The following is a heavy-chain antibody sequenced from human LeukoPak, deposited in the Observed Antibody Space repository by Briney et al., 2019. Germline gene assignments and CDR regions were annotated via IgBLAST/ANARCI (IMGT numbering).Heavy chain of an antibody. CDR2: IYNSGRT. CDR1: GYSIASGYL. V-gene: IGHV4-38-2*02. CDR3: ARGGPWELSHRDYFDY. Sequence: SETLSLTCTVSGYSIASGYLWGWIRQTPEKGLEWIATIYNSGRTYYNLSLKSRVTISMDTSRNQFSLKVTSVTAAETALYFCARGGPWELSHRDYFDYWGQGTLVTVSS. D-gene: IGHD1-26*01. J-gene: IGHJ4*02.